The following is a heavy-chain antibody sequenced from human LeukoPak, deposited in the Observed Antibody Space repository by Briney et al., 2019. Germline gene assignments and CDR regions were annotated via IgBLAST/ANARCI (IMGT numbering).Heavy chain of an antibody. CDR3: ARGARWSYGKPFDY. V-gene: IGHV1-8*02. J-gene: IGHJ4*02. Sequence: ASVKVSCKASGGTFSSDPISWVRQAPGQGLEWMGWMNPNSGNTGYAQKFQGRVTMTRNTSISTAYMELSSLRSEDTAVYYCARGARWSYGKPFDYWGQGTLVTVSS. CDR2: MNPNSGNT. CDR1: GGTFSSDP. D-gene: IGHD5-18*01.